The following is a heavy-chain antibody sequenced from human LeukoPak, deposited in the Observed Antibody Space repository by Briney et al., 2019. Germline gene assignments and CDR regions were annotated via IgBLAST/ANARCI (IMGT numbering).Heavy chain of an antibody. CDR2: IYYSGST. V-gene: IGHV4-39*01. J-gene: IGHJ5*02. Sequence: SETLSLTCTVSGGSISSSSYYWGWIRQPPGKGLEWIGSIYYSGSTYYNPSLKSRVTISVDTSKNQFSLKLSSVTAADTAVYYCARGGATWSSSWYGLSGWFDPWGQGTLVTVSS. CDR3: ARGGATWSSSWYGLSGWFDP. D-gene: IGHD6-13*01. CDR1: GGSISSSSYY.